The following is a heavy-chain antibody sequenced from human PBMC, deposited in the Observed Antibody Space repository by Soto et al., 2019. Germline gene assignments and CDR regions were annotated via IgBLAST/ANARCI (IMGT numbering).Heavy chain of an antibody. CDR2: INPNSGAT. Sequence: ASVKVSCKASGYTFTDYYINWVRQAPGQGLEWIGWINPNSGATNSAQKFQGWVTMTRDTSISTAYMELSRLRSDDTAVYYCARDGIVVVTAKYYYYGMDVWGQGTTVTRLL. D-gene: IGHD2-21*02. CDR1: GYTFTDYY. J-gene: IGHJ6*02. V-gene: IGHV1-2*04. CDR3: ARDGIVVVTAKYYYYGMDV.